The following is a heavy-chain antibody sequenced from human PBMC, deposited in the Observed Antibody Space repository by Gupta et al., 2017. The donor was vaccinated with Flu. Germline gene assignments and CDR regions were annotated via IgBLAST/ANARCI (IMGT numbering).Heavy chain of an antibody. CDR3: AREKFCHTTTCYRYCDP. CDR1: GYSFSDYY. CDR2: INPHSGST. V-gene: IGHV1-2*06. Sequence: VQLVQSGAEVKKPGASVKVSCKASGYSFSDYYIHWVRQAPGQGLEWMGRINPHSGSTNYQQKFQGRVTITEDSALSTAYMELSRRTSDDTAVYYCAREKFCHTTTCYRYCDPWSQGTRVTVSS. D-gene: IGHD2-2*02. J-gene: IGHJ5*02.